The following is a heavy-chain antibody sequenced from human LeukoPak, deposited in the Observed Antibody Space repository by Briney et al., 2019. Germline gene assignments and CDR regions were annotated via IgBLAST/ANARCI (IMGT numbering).Heavy chain of an antibody. CDR1: GFTFSSYA. CDR2: ISGGGGST. D-gene: IGHD3-10*01. J-gene: IGHJ4*02. CDR3: AGGWFGEDYYFDY. Sequence: PGGSLRLSCAASGFTFSSYAMSWVRQAPGKGLEWVSAISGGGGSTYYADSVKGRFTISRDNSKNTLYLQMNSLRAEDTAVYYCAGGWFGEDYYFDYWGQGTLVTVSS. V-gene: IGHV3-23*01.